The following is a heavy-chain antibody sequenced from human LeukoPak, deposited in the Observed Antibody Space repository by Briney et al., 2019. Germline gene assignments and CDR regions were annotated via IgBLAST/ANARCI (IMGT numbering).Heavy chain of an antibody. V-gene: IGHV3-30*02. Sequence: GGSLRLPCAASGLTISSHGMHWVRQAPGKGLEWVAFLHSNGNNKYYADVVKGRFAISRDNSKNTLHLQMNSLRPEDTAVYYCARSFSAREYFEHWGQGTLVTVSS. J-gene: IGHJ1*01. D-gene: IGHD6-6*01. CDR3: ARSFSAREYFEH. CDR2: LHSNGNNK. CDR1: GLTISSHG.